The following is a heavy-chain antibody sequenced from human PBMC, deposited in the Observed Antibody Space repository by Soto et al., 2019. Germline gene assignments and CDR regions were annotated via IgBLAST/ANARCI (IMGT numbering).Heavy chain of an antibody. D-gene: IGHD6-6*01. CDR1: GGSISSGGYY. Sequence: QVQLQESGPGLVKPSQTLSLTCTVSGGSISSGGYYWSWIRQHPGKGLEWIGYIYYSGSTYYNPSLKSRVTISVDTSKNQFSLQLSSVTAADTAVYYCARVEIAARPGVGWFDPWGQGTLVTVSS. V-gene: IGHV4-31*03. CDR3: ARVEIAARPGVGWFDP. J-gene: IGHJ5*02. CDR2: IYYSGST.